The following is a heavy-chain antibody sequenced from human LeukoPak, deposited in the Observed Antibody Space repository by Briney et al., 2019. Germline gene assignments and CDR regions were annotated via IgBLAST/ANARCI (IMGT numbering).Heavy chain of an antibody. D-gene: IGHD5-18*01. CDR1: GYTFSGYA. CDR3: ARDPPSGNNYGVYFDY. Sequence: ASVKVSCKASGYTFSGYALNWVRQAPGQGLEWMGWINTNTENPTYAQGFTGRFVFSLDTSVSTAYLQISSLKAEDTAVYYCARDPPSGNNYGVYFDYWGLGTLVTVSS. V-gene: IGHV7-4-1*02. J-gene: IGHJ4*02. CDR2: INTNTENP.